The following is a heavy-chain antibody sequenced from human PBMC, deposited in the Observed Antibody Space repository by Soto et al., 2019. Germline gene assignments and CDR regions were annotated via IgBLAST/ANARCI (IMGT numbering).Heavy chain of an antibody. Sequence: SETLSLTCIVSGGSISSSSYYWGWIRQSPGKGLEWIGSIYYSGSTYYNPSLKSRVTISVDTSKNQFSLKLSSVTAADTAVYYCARWPQLEPRFDYWGQGTLVTAPQ. CDR1: GGSISSSSYY. D-gene: IGHD1-1*01. J-gene: IGHJ4*02. CDR3: ARWPQLEPRFDY. V-gene: IGHV4-39*01. CDR2: IYYSGST.